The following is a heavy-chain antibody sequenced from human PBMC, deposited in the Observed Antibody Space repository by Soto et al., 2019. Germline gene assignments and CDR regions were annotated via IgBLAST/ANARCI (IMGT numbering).Heavy chain of an antibody. J-gene: IGHJ4*02. CDR1: GGTFSRHA. Sequence: QVQLVQSGAEVRKPGSSVKVSCKASGGTFSRHAISWVRQAPGQGLEWMGGIIPIFGTANHAQKFQGRVRTIADESTRTVYMELRSLRSEDTAIYYCARGWGYDSTDYYYAYWGQGTLVIVSS. V-gene: IGHV1-69*01. CDR3: ARGWGYDSTDYYYAY. D-gene: IGHD3-22*01. CDR2: IIPIFGTA.